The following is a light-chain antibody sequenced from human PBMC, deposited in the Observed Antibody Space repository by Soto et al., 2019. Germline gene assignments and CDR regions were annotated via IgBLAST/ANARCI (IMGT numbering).Light chain of an antibody. Sequence: QSVLTQPPSVSGSPGQSVTISCTGTGSDVGSYNRVSWYQQPPGTAPKLIIYEVSNRPSGVPDRFSGSKSGNTASLTISGLQAEDEADYYCSSYPSSSTPCVFGTGTKLTVL. CDR3: SSYPSSSTPCV. CDR1: GSDVGSYNR. V-gene: IGLV2-18*02. J-gene: IGLJ1*01. CDR2: EVS.